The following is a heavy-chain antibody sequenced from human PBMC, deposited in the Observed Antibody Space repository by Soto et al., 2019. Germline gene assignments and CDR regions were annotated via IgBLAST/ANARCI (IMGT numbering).Heavy chain of an antibody. Sequence: PSETLSLTCAVYGGSFSATYWTWIRQPPGKGLEWVGEINHSGNTNYNPSLKSRVTISVDTSKTQFSLKLSSVTAADTAVYFCASAQFDSLGQGTLLTVSS. J-gene: IGHJ4*02. CDR2: INHSGNT. V-gene: IGHV4-34*01. CDR1: GGSFSATY. CDR3: ASAQFDS.